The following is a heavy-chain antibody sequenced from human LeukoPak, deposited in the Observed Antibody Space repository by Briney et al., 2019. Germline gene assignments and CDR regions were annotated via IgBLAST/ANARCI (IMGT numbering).Heavy chain of an antibody. J-gene: IGHJ4*02. CDR2: INWNGGST. Sequence: GGSLRLSCAASGFTFDDYGMSWVRQAPGKGLEWVSGINWNGGSTGYADSVKGRFTISRDNAKNSLYLQMNSLRADDTAVYYCARDHRYGGLFDYWGQGTLVTVSS. V-gene: IGHV3-20*04. CDR3: ARDHRYGGLFDY. D-gene: IGHD1-1*01. CDR1: GFTFDDYG.